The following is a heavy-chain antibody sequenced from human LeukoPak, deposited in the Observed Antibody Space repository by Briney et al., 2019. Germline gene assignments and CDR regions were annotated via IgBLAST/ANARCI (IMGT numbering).Heavy chain of an antibody. Sequence: VASVKVSCTASGYTFTSYYMHWVRQAPGQGLEWMGIINPSGGSTSYAQEFQGRVTMTRDTSTSTVYMELSSLRSEDTAVYYCARALAVAGIDYWGQGTLVTVSS. CDR2: INPSGGST. D-gene: IGHD6-19*01. J-gene: IGHJ4*02. CDR1: GYTFTSYY. V-gene: IGHV1-46*01. CDR3: ARALAVAGIDY.